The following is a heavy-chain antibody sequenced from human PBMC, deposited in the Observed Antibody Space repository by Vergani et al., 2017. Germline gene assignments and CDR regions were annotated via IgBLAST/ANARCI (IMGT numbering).Heavy chain of an antibody. J-gene: IGHJ4*02. CDR2: LTGGCGST. CDR1: GFTFSTYA. Sequence: EVQLLESGGSLKQPGGSVRLSCAASGFTFSTYAMHWVRQAPRKGLEWVSALTGGCGSTYYADSFKGRFIISRDNSRDTLYLQMNSLRPEDTATYYCVKDAGSYENFFDSWGQGTLVTVSS. CDR3: VKDAGSYENFFDS. D-gene: IGHD1-26*01. V-gene: IGHV3-23*01.